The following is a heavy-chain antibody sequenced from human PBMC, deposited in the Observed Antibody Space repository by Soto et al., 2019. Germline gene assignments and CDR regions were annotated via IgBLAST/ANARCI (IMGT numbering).Heavy chain of an antibody. CDR1: GYTLTELS. CDR2: FDPEDGET. D-gene: IGHD5-18*01. CDR3: ARDPTALTLFDY. V-gene: IGHV1-24*01. J-gene: IGHJ4*02. Sequence: ASVKVSCKVSGYTLTELSMHWVRQAPGKGLEWMGGFDPEDGETIYAQKFQGRVTMTEDTSTDTAYMELSSLRSEDTAVYYCARDPTALTLFDYWGQGTLVTVSS.